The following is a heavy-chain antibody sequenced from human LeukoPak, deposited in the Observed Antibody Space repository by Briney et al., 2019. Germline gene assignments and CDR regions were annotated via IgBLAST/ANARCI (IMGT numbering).Heavy chain of an antibody. Sequence: KSSETLSLTCAVYGGSFSGYYWSWLRQPPGKGLEWIGEINHSGSTNYNPSLKRRVTISVDTSKNQFSLKLSSVTAADTAVYYCARGDFWSGPGSHNWFDPWGQGTLVTVSS. CDR2: INHSGST. J-gene: IGHJ5*02. CDR1: GGSFSGYY. D-gene: IGHD3-3*01. V-gene: IGHV4-34*01. CDR3: ARGDFWSGPGSHNWFDP.